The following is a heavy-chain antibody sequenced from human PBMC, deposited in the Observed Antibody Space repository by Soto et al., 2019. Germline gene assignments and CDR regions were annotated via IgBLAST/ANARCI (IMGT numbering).Heavy chain of an antibody. V-gene: IGHV3-21*01. CDR2: ISSSSSYI. J-gene: IGHJ5*02. CDR1: GFTFSSYS. CDR3: ARGSGGTVTYLDWFDT. D-gene: IGHD4-17*01. Sequence: PGGSLRLSCAASGFTFSSYSMNWVRQAPGKGLEWVSSISSSSSYIYYADSVKGRFTISRDNAKNSLYLQMNSLRAEDTAVYYCARGSGGTVTYLDWFDTWGQGTLVTVSS.